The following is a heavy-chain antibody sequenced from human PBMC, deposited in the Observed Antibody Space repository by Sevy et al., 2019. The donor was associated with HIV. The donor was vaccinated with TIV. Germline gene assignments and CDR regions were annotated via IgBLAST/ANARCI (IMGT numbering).Heavy chain of an antibody. CDR3: ARARAYYDSLTYGVWFDP. Sequence: GGSLRLSCAASGFTFSSYWMSWVRQAPGKGLEWVANIKQDGSEKYYVDSVKGRFTISRDNAKNSLYLQMNSLRAEDTAVYYCARARAYYDSLTYGVWFDPWGQRTLVTVSS. V-gene: IGHV3-7*01. J-gene: IGHJ5*02. CDR2: IKQDGSEK. D-gene: IGHD3-9*01. CDR1: GFTFSSYW.